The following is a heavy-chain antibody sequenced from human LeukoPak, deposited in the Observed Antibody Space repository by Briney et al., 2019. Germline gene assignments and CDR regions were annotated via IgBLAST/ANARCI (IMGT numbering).Heavy chain of an antibody. D-gene: IGHD3-9*01. V-gene: IGHV3-21*01. CDR2: ISSSSSYI. Sequence: GGSLRLSCAASGFTFSSYSMNWVRQAPGKGLEWVSSISSSSSYIYYADSVKGRFTISRDNAKSSLYLQMNSLRAEDTAVYYCARDWYYDILTGYRSGGGSYGMDVWGQGATVTVSS. CDR3: ARDWYYDILTGYRSGGGSYGMDV. CDR1: GFTFSSYS. J-gene: IGHJ6*02.